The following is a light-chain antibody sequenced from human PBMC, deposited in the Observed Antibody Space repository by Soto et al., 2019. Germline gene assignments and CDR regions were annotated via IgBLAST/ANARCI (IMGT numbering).Light chain of an antibody. CDR3: QHYGGVWT. V-gene: IGKV1-5*03. CDR2: RAS. J-gene: IGKJ1*01. Sequence: DIQLTQSPSTLSASVGDRVTITFRASQSVNTWLAWYQQKPGKAPKVLIYRASVLESGVPSRFSGSGSATEFILTISSLQPDDFATYHCQHYGGVWTFGQGTKVDI. CDR1: QSVNTW.